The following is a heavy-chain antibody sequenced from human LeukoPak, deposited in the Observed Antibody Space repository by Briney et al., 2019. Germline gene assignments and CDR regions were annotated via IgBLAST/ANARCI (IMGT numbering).Heavy chain of an antibody. CDR3: ARDYVGWGFAFDY. CDR2: IYYSGST. D-gene: IGHD6-19*01. CDR1: GGSISSSSYY. Sequence: SETLSLTCTVCGGSISSSSYYWGWIRQPPGKGLEWIGSIYYSGSTYYNPSLKSRVTISVDTSKNQFSLKLSSVTAADTAVYYCARDYVGWGFAFDYWGQGTLVTVSS. J-gene: IGHJ4*02. V-gene: IGHV4-39*07.